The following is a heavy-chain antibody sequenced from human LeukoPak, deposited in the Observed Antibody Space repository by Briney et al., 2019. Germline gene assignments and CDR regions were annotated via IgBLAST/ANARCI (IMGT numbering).Heavy chain of an antibody. D-gene: IGHD4-17*01. Sequence: GRSLRLSCAASGFTFSSYAMHWVRQAPGKGLEWVAVISYDGSNKYYADSVKGRFTISRDNSKNTLYLQMNSLRAEDTAVYYCARDPSDYVDAFDIWGQGTMVTVSS. CDR3: ARDPSDYVDAFDI. CDR2: ISYDGSNK. CDR1: GFTFSSYA. J-gene: IGHJ3*02. V-gene: IGHV3-30-3*01.